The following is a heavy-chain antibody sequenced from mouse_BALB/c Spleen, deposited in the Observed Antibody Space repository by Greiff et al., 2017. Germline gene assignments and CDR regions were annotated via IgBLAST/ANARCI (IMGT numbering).Heavy chain of an antibody. V-gene: IGHV5-6-4*01. CDR3: TRDRGGSSLNWYFDV. CDR1: GFTFSSYT. D-gene: IGHD1-1*01. CDR2: ISSGGSYT. Sequence: EVNVVESGGGLVKPGGSLKLSCAASGFTFSSYTMSWVRQTPEKRLEWVATISSGGSYTYYPDSVKGRFTISRDNAKNTLYLQMSSLKSEDTAMYYCTRDRGGSSLNWYFDVWGAGTTVTVSS. J-gene: IGHJ1*01.